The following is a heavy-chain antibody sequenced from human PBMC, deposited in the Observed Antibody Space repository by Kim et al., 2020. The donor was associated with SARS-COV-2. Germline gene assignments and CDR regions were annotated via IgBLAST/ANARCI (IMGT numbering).Heavy chain of an antibody. Sequence: GGSLRLSCAASGFTFSSYWMHWVRQAPGNGLVWVSRLYTDGTRTAYADSVTGRFTISRDNAKNTVYLQMSSLRAEVTDVYYCARGDRVGHYLDYWGQGILVSVST. J-gene: IGHJ4*02. CDR1: GFTFSSYW. CDR3: ARGDRVGHYLDY. V-gene: IGHV3-74*01. CDR2: LYTDGTRT.